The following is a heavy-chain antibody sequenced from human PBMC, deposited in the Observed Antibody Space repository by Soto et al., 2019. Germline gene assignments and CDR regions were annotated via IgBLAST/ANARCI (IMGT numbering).Heavy chain of an antibody. CDR1: GGTFSSYT. V-gene: IGHV1-69*02. D-gene: IGHD2-2*02. J-gene: IGHJ6*03. CDR2: IIPILGIA. Sequence: SVKVSCKASGGTFSSYTISWVRQAPGQGLEWMGRIIPILGIANYAQKFQGRVTITADKSTSTAYMELSSLRSEDTAVYYCARFGYCSSTSCYIYYYYMDVWGQGTTVTVSS. CDR3: ARFGYCSSTSCYIYYYYMDV.